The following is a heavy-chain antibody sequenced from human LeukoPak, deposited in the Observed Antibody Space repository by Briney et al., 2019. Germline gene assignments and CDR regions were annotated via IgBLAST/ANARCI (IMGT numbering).Heavy chain of an antibody. CDR2: VSDSGST. Sequence: PSETLSLTCTVSGASISSYYWSWIRQPPGKGLEWIGYVSDSGSTNYNPSLKSRVTISVDTSKNQFSLKLSSVTAADTAVYYCARQNGQLGNYWGQGILVTVSS. J-gene: IGHJ4*02. CDR3: ARQNGQLGNY. CDR1: GASISSYY. V-gene: IGHV4-59*08. D-gene: IGHD6-6*01.